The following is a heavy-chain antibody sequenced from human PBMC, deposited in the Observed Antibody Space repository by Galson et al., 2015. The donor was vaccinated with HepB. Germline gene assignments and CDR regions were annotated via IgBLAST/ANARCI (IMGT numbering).Heavy chain of an antibody. CDR2: TYYRSKWYK. CDR3: SYSLDV. J-gene: IGHJ6*02. V-gene: IGHV6-1*01. D-gene: IGHD6-6*01. CDR1: GDSVYSNSAV. Sequence: ALSGDSVYSNSAVWIWIRQSPSTGLEWLGRTYYRSKWYKDYALFVKTRITINAETSRNQLPLQLNSMTPGDTAVYYRSYSLDVWGQGTTVTVSS.